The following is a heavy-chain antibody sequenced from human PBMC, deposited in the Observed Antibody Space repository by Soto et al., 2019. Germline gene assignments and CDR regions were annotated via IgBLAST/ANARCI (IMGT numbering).Heavy chain of an antibody. V-gene: IGHV1-18*01. D-gene: IGHD6-13*01. CDR1: GNTFVTYG. Sequence: QVQLVQSGAEVKKPGASVKVSCKASGNTFVTYGFSWVRQAPGQGLEWMGWISASNGNTNYAQKLRGRVTMTTDTSTSTAYMELRSLRSDDTAVFYCARSGRSWNLREFDYWGQGTLVTVSS. CDR3: ARSGRSWNLREFDY. J-gene: IGHJ4*02. CDR2: ISASNGNT.